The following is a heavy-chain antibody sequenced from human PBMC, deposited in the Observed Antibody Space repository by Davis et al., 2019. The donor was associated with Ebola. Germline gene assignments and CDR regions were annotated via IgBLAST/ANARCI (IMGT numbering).Heavy chain of an antibody. CDR3: ARAIFSGYGYDAFDV. Sequence: SETLSLTCAVYGGSLSNYYWSWSRQPPGKGLEWIGEIHPSGSSFYNPALQGRVTISLDTSNNQVSLNLRSVTAADTAVYYCARAIFSGYGYDAFDVWGQGTMVTVSS. D-gene: IGHD5-18*01. V-gene: IGHV4-34*01. J-gene: IGHJ3*01. CDR2: IHPSGSS. CDR1: GGSLSNYY.